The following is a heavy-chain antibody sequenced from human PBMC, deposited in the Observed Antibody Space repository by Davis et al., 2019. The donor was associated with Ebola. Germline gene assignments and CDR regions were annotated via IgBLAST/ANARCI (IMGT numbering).Heavy chain of an antibody. Sequence: GGSLRPSCPLPGFTFSSYWMSWVRQAPGKGLEWVANIKQVGSEIHYVDSVKGRFTISRDNTKNSLYLQMNSLRDEDTALYYCSRGGAVKFDYWSHGTLVTVSS. CDR2: IKQVGSEI. D-gene: IGHD4-17*01. J-gene: IGHJ4*01. CDR3: SRGGAVKFDY. CDR1: GFTFSSYW. V-gene: IGHV3-7*01.